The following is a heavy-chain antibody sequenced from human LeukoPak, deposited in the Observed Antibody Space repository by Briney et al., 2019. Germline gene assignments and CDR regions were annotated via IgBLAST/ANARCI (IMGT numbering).Heavy chain of an antibody. Sequence: GGSLRLSCAASGFTVSNNYMSWVRQAPGKGLEWVSLIYSGGSTNYADSVKGRFSISRDNSKNTLYVQMNSLRVEDTAVYYCASGSGSYRTPYYYMDVWGKGTTVTVSS. CDR1: GFTVSNNY. J-gene: IGHJ6*03. CDR2: IYSGGST. CDR3: ASGSGSYRTPYYYMDV. D-gene: IGHD3-10*01. V-gene: IGHV3-53*01.